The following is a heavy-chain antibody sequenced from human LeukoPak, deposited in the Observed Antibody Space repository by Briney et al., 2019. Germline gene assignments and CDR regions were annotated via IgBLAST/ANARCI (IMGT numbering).Heavy chain of an antibody. CDR1: GFTFSSYS. CDR2: ISSSSSYI. Sequence: GSLSLSCAASGFTFSSYSMNWVRQAPGKGLEWVSCISSSSSYIYNADSVKGRFTISRDNAKNSLYLQMNSLRVEDTAVYYCARAHNWKYGTFDYWGQGTLVTVSS. V-gene: IGHV3-21*01. CDR3: ARAHNWKYGTFDY. J-gene: IGHJ4*02. D-gene: IGHD1-20*01.